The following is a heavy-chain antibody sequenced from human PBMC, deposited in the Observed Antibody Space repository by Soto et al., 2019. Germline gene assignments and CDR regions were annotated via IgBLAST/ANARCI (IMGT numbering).Heavy chain of an antibody. Sequence: SETLSLTCAVYGGSFSGYYWSWIRQPPGKGLEWIGEINHSGSTNYNPSLKSRVTISVDTSKNQFSLKLSSVTAADTAVYYCARNTVTTYYYYYYYMDVWGKGTTVTVS. CDR1: GGSFSGYY. CDR2: INHSGST. CDR3: ARNTVTTYYYYYYYMDV. D-gene: IGHD4-4*01. J-gene: IGHJ6*03. V-gene: IGHV4-34*01.